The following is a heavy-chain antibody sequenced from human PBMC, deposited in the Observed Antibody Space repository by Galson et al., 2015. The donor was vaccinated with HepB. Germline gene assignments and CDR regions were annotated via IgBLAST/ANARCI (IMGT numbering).Heavy chain of an antibody. J-gene: IGHJ4*02. D-gene: IGHD2/OR15-2a*01. CDR1: GGSFSGYY. Sequence: SETLSLTCAVYGGSFSGYYWSWIRQSPGKGLEWIGEINHVGSTNYNPSLKSRVTMSVDMSKNQFSLNLNSVTAADTGVYYCATTLTKYFDVFNGQDYWGQGTLVTVSS. CDR3: ATTLTKYFDVFNGQDY. V-gene: IGHV4-34*01. CDR2: INHVGST.